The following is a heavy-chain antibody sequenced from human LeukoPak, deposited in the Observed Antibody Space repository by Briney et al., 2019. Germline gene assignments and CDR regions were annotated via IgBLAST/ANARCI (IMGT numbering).Heavy chain of an antibody. Sequence: GGSLRLSCAASGFTFSSYGMHWVRQAPGKGLEWVAVIWYDGSNKYYADSVKGRFTISRDNSKNTLYLQMNSLRAEDTAVYYCASAGPQYSSKDYWDQGPLVNVNS. CDR1: GFTFSSYG. D-gene: IGHD5-18*01. J-gene: IGHJ4*02. V-gene: IGHV3-33*01. CDR2: IWYDGSNK. CDR3: ASAGPQYSSKDY.